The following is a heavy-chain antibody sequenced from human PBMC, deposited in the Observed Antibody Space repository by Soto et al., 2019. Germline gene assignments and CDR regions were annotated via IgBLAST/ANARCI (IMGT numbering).Heavy chain of an antibody. Sequence: TLSLTCTVSGGSISSGGYYWSWIRQHPGKGLEWIGYIYYSGSTYYNPSLKSRVTISVDTSKNQFSLKLSSVTAADTAVYYCATTEGPLIAATPFDYWGQGTLVTVSS. CDR1: GGSISSGGYY. V-gene: IGHV4-31*03. CDR3: ATTEGPLIAATPFDY. J-gene: IGHJ4*02. CDR2: IYYSGST. D-gene: IGHD2-15*01.